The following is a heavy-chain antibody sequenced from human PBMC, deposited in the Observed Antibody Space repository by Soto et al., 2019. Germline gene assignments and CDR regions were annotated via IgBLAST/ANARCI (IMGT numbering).Heavy chain of an antibody. J-gene: IGHJ2*01. D-gene: IGHD3-10*01. CDR2: IIPILGIA. CDR1: GGTFSSYT. Sequence: QVQLVQSGAEVKKPGSSVKVSCKASGGTFSSYTISWVRQAPGQGHEWMGRIIPILGIANYEQKFQGRGTITADKSTSKAYMGLSSLRSEDTAVYYWARGAKNTMVRWYFDRRGCGTLVTVSS. CDR3: ARGAKNTMVRWYFDR. V-gene: IGHV1-69*02.